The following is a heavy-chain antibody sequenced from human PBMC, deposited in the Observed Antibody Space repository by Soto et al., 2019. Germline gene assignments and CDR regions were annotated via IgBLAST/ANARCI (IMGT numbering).Heavy chain of an antibody. CDR1: GFTFGSYW. CDR3: VKDGSSGWPYFDDMDV. D-gene: IGHD6-19*01. CDR2: IKPDGSAT. V-gene: IGHV3-7*01. J-gene: IGHJ6*02. Sequence: PGGSLRLSCAVSGFTFGSYWMNWVRLIPGKGLEWVAYIKPDGSATYYVDSVKGRFTISRDSSKNTLYLQMSSLRAEDTALYYCVKDGSSGWPYFDDMDVWGQGTTVTVSS.